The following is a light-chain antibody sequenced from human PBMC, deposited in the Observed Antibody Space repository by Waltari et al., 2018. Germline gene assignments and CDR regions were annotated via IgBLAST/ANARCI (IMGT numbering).Light chain of an antibody. Sequence: QTVVTQEPSLSVSPGGTVTLTCALSSGSLSTTSYATWYQQTPDQGPRPLVSKANARSSGVPDRFSGSILGNTAALTITGAQADDESDYYCALYMGSGSWVFGGGTRLTVL. CDR3: ALYMGSGSWV. V-gene: IGLV8-61*01. J-gene: IGLJ3*02. CDR2: KAN. CDR1: SGSLSTTSY.